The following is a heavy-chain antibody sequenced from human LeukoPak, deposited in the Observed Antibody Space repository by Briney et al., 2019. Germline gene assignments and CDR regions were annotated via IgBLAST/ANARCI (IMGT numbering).Heavy chain of an antibody. V-gene: IGHV1-46*01. CDR3: ARDQQRIAAAGLFDY. J-gene: IGHJ4*02. D-gene: IGHD6-13*01. CDR2: INPSGGST. CDR1: GYTFTSYY. Sequence: ASVKVSCKASGYTFTSYYMHWVRQAPGQGLEWMGIINPSGGSTSYAQKFQGRVTMTRDTSTSTVYMELSSLRSEDTAVCYCARDQQRIAAAGLFDYWGQGTLVTVSS.